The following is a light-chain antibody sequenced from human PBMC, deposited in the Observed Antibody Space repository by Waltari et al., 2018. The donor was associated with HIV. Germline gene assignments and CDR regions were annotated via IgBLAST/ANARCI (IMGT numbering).Light chain of an antibody. J-gene: IGKJ2*01. CDR1: ESLSGNY. Sequence: EIVLTQSPGPPSFSPGASATLPCRASESLSGNYLFWYQQKPAQAPRLLIYAASKRATGIPDRSSGSGSGTDFTLTISRLEPEDFAVYYCQQYGGSPLYTFGQGTKLEIK. V-gene: IGKV3-20*01. CDR2: AAS. CDR3: QQYGGSPLYT.